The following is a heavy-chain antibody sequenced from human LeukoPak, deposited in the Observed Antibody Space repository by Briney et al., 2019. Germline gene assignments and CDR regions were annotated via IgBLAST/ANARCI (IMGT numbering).Heavy chain of an antibody. D-gene: IGHD2-15*01. CDR3: AKDTPGD. Sequence: PGGSLRLSCAASGFTFSSYAMSWVRQARGKGLQWGSAISGRGGNTYYADSVKGRFTISRDNSKNTLYLQMNSLRAEDTAVYYSAKDTPGDWGQGALVTVSS. CDR1: GFTFSSYA. V-gene: IGHV3-23*01. CDR2: ISGRGGNT. J-gene: IGHJ4*02.